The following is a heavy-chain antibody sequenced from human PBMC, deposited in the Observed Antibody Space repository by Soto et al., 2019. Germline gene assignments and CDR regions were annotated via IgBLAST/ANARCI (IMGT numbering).Heavy chain of an antibody. J-gene: IGHJ6*02. CDR2: ISSSSSYT. D-gene: IGHD3-16*01. CDR1: GFTFSDYY. Sequence: PVGSLRLSCAASGFTFSDYYMSWIRQAPGKGLEWVSYISSSSSYTNYADSVKGRFTISRDNAKNSLYLQMNSLRAEDTAVYYCASAITAYGMDVWGQGTTVTVSS. V-gene: IGHV3-11*03. CDR3: ASAITAYGMDV.